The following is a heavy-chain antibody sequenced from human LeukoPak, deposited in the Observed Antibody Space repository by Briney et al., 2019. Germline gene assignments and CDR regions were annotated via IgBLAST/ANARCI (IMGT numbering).Heavy chain of an antibody. V-gene: IGHV3-11*06. Sequence: PGGSLRLSCAAPGFTFSDYYMSWIRQAPGKGLEWVSYISSSSSYTNYADSVKGRFTISRDNAKNSLYLQMISLSAEDMAVYYCARVVGYGGNPSAAYYFDYWGQGTLVTVSS. D-gene: IGHD4-23*01. CDR1: GFTFSDYY. CDR3: ARVVGYGGNPSAAYYFDY. CDR2: ISSSSSYT. J-gene: IGHJ4*02.